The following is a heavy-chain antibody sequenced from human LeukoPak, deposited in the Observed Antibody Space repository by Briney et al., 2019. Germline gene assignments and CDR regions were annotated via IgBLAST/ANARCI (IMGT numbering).Heavy chain of an antibody. D-gene: IGHD4-17*01. Sequence: PSETLSLTCTVSGGSISSGGYYWSWIRQHPGKGLEWIGYIYYSGSTYYNPSLRSRVAISIDTSKNQFSLKLSSVTAADTAVYWCARENTGTTAFDYWGQGTLVTVSS. V-gene: IGHV4-31*03. CDR3: ARENTGTTAFDY. CDR2: IYYSGST. J-gene: IGHJ4*02. CDR1: GGSISSGGYY.